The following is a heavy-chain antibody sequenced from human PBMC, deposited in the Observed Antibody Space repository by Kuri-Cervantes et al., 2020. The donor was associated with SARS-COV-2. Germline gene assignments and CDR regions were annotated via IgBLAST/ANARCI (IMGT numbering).Heavy chain of an antibody. Sequence: SETLSLTCTVSGGSISSHYWGWIRQPPGKGLEWIGSIYYSGSTYYNPSLKSRVTISVDTSKNQFSLKLSSVTAADTAVYYCARQGDGGFRAVAGTTEWGYWGQGTLVTVSS. J-gene: IGHJ4*02. D-gene: IGHD6-19*01. V-gene: IGHV4-39*01. CDR2: IYYSGST. CDR3: ARQGDGGFRAVAGTTEWGY. CDR1: GGSISSHY.